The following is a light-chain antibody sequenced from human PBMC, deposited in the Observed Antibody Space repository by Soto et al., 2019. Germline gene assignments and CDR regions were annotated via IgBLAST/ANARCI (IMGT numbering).Light chain of an antibody. J-gene: IGLJ3*02. CDR3: ATWDGSLSVVV. CDR1: SSNIGDYF. Sequence: QSVLTQPPSVSAAPGQSVTISCSGSSSNIGDYFVAWYRQPPGTAPKLLIYDNHKRPSGIPDRFSGSKSGTSATLDITGLQTGDEADYYCATWDGSLSVVVFGGGTKLTVL. V-gene: IGLV1-51*01. CDR2: DNH.